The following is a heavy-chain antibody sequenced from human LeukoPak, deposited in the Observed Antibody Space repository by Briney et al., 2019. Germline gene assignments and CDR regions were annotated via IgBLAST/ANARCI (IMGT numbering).Heavy chain of an antibody. V-gene: IGHV3-33*01. D-gene: IGHD1-26*01. CDR3: ATESGSYGLDAFDI. J-gene: IGHJ3*02. Sequence: GGSLRLSCAASGFTFSSYGMHWVRQAPGKGLEWVAVIWYDGSNKYYADSVKGRFTISRDNSKNTLYLQMNSLRAEDTAVYYCATESGSYGLDAFDIWGQGTMVTVSS. CDR2: IWYDGSNK. CDR1: GFTFSSYG.